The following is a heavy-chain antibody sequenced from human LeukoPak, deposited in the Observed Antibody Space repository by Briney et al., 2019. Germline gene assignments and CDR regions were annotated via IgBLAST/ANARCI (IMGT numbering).Heavy chain of an antibody. CDR2: ISWNSGSI. D-gene: IGHD3-9*01. CDR3: AKSGPQTNDILTGYPHAFDI. V-gene: IGHV3-9*03. J-gene: IGHJ3*02. Sequence: GGSLRLSCAASGFTFDDYAMHWVRQAPGKGLEWVSGISWNSGSIGYADSVKGPFTISRDNAKNSLYLQMNSLRAEDMAVYYCAKSGPQTNDILTGYPHAFDIWGQGTMVTVSS. CDR1: GFTFDDYA.